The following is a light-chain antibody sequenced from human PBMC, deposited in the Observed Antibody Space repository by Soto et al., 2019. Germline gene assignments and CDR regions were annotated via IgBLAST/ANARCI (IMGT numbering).Light chain of an antibody. V-gene: IGKV3-11*01. Sequence: EIVLTQSPATLSLSPGDRATLSCRASQSVSIYLAWYQQKPGQAPRLLIYDASNRATGIPARFSGSGSGTDFTLTISSLEPEDFAVYYCQQRSSWPLTFGGGTKVEIK. J-gene: IGKJ4*01. CDR3: QQRSSWPLT. CDR2: DAS. CDR1: QSVSIY.